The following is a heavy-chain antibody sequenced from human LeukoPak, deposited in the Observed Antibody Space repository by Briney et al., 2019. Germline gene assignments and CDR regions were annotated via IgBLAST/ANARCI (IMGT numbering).Heavy chain of an antibody. V-gene: IGHV3-53*01. J-gene: IGHJ4*02. D-gene: IGHD6-19*01. CDR1: GFTVSSNY. CDR3: ARGGSSGWYYFDY. CDR2: IYSGGST. Sequence: GGSLRLSCAASGFTVSSNYMSWVRQAPGKGLEWVSVIYSGGSTYYADSVKGRFTISRDNSKNTLYLQMNSLRAEDMAVYYCARGGSSGWYYFDYWGQGTLVTVSS.